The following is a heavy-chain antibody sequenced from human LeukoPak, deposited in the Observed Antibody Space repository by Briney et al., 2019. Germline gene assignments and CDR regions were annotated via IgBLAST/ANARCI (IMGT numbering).Heavy chain of an antibody. V-gene: IGHV4-59*08. J-gene: IGHJ4*02. D-gene: IGHD1-7*01. Sequence: PSETLSLTCTVSGGSISSYYWSWIRQPPGKGLEWIGYIYYSGSTNYNPSLKSRVTISVDTSKNQFALKLSSVTVADTAVYYCARLLGSKSGTIDYWGQGTLVTVSS. CDR2: IYYSGST. CDR3: ARLLGSKSGTIDY. CDR1: GGSISSYY.